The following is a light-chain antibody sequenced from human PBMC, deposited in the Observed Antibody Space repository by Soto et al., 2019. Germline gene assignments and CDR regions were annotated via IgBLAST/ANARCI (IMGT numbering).Light chain of an antibody. J-gene: IGKJ1*01. CDR3: QQYGSSGT. CDR1: QSLLHSNGYNY. Sequence: DIVMTQSPLSLPVTPGEPASIPCRSSQSLLHSNGYNYLDWYLQKPGQSPQLLIYLGSNRASGVPDRFSGSGSGTDFTLTISRLEPEDFAVYYCQQYGSSGTFGQGTKVDIK. CDR2: LGS. V-gene: IGKV2-28*01.